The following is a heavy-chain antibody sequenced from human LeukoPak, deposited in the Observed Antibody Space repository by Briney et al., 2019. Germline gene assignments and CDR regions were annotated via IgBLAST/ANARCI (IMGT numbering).Heavy chain of an antibody. V-gene: IGHV3-30*02. CDR1: GFTFSSYG. Sequence: QPGGSLRLSCAASGFTFSSYGMHWVRQAPGKGLEWVAFIRYDGSNKYYADSVKGRFTISRGNSKNTLYLQMNSLRAEDTAVYYCAKDRGSGWYALYFDYWGQGTLVTVSS. D-gene: IGHD6-19*01. CDR3: AKDRGSGWYALYFDY. CDR2: IRYDGSNK. J-gene: IGHJ4*02.